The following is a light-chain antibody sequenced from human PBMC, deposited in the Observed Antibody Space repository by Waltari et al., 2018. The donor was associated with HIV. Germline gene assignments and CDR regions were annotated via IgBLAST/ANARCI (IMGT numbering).Light chain of an antibody. CDR3: NSRGSSGTSYV. Sequence: SSDLTQDPAVSVALGETVRITCRGATPGNSYAAWYQQKPGQAPILVIYDSSSRPSGIPDRFSGSTSGTTASLTITGAQAEDEADYYCNSRGSSGTSYVFGPGTYVTVL. J-gene: IGLJ1*01. CDR2: DSS. CDR1: TPGNSY. V-gene: IGLV3-19*01.